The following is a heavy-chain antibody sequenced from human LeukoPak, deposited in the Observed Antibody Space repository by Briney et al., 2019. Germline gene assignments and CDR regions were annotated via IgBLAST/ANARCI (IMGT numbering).Heavy chain of an antibody. CDR2: INHSGST. D-gene: IGHD1-20*01. J-gene: IGHJ4*02. V-gene: IGHV4-34*01. Sequence: SETLSLTCAVYGGSFSGYYWSWIRQPPGKGLEWIGEINHSGSTNYNPSLKSRVTISVDTSKNQFSLKLSSVTAADTAVYYCARGNRYNWNQRPPFDHWGQGTLVTVSS. CDR1: GGSFSGYY. CDR3: ARGNRYNWNQRPPFDH.